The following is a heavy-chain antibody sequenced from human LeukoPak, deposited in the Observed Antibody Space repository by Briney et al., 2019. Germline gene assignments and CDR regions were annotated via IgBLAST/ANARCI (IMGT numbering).Heavy chain of an antibody. D-gene: IGHD2-2*01. Sequence: GGSLRLSCAASGFIFSSYAMSWVRQAPGKGLEWVSTISGSGGSTYYADSVKGRFTISRDNSKNTLYLQMNSLRAEDTALYYCAKAYCSSTSCRWFDPWGQRTLVTVSS. V-gene: IGHV3-23*01. CDR2: ISGSGGST. CDR3: AKAYCSSTSCRWFDP. CDR1: GFIFSSYA. J-gene: IGHJ5*02.